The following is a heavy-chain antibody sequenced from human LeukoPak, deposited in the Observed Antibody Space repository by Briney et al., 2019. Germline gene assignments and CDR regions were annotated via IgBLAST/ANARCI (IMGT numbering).Heavy chain of an antibody. CDR1: GGSFSGYY. CDR2: INHSGST. Sequence: SETLSLTCAVYGGSFSGYYWSWIRQPPGKGLEWIREINHSGSTNYNPSLKSRVTISVDTSKNQFSLKLSSVTAADTAVYYCAGYCTNGVCYSYSQHWGQGTLVTVSS. J-gene: IGHJ1*01. CDR3: AGYCTNGVCYSYSQH. D-gene: IGHD2-8*01. V-gene: IGHV4-34*01.